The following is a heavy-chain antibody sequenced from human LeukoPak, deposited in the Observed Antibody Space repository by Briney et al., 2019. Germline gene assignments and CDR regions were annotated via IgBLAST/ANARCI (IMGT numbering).Heavy chain of an antibody. CDR3: ARDLSYSGSYYGLFDY. CDR1: GFTFSSCG. D-gene: IGHD1-26*01. J-gene: IGHJ4*02. V-gene: IGHV3-48*01. Sequence: GGSLRLSCAASGFTFSSCGMSWVRQAPGKGLEWVSYISSSSSTIYYADSVKGRFTISRDNAKNSLYLQMNSLRAEDTAVYYCARDLSYSGSYYGLFDYWGQGTLVTVSS. CDR2: ISSSSSTI.